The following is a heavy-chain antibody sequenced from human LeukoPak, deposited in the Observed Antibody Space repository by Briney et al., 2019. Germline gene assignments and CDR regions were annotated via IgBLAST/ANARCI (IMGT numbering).Heavy chain of an antibody. CDR3: AKVPRGSSGWFFDY. Sequence: GGSLRLSCAASGFTFSSYAMSWVRQAPGKGLEWVSTISGSGGSTYYADSVKGRFTISRDNSKNTLYLQMNSLRAEDTAVYYCAKVPRGSSGWFFDYWGQGTLVTVSS. CDR1: GFTFSSYA. V-gene: IGHV3-23*01. CDR2: ISGSGGST. J-gene: IGHJ4*02. D-gene: IGHD6-19*01.